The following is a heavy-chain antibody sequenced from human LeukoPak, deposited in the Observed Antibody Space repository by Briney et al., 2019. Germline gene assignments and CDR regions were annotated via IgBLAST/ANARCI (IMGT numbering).Heavy chain of an antibody. J-gene: IGHJ5*02. CDR2: IRYDGSNK. Sequence: TGGSLRLSCAASGFTFSSYGMHWVRQAPGKGLGWVAFIRYDGSNKYYADSVKGRFTISRDNSKNTLYLQMNSLRAEDTAVYYCAKGTGESGWFDPWGQGTLVTVSS. CDR3: AKGTGESGWFDP. V-gene: IGHV3-30*02. CDR1: GFTFSSYG. D-gene: IGHD7-27*01.